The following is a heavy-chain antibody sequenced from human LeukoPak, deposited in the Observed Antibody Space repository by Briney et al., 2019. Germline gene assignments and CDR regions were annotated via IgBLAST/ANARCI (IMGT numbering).Heavy chain of an antibody. V-gene: IGHV4-30-4*01. CDR1: GGPISSGDYY. J-gene: IGHJ4*02. Sequence: SQTLSLTCTVSGGPISSGDYYWSWIRQPPGKGLEWIGYIYYSGSTYYNPSLKSRVTMSVDTSKNQLSLKLSSVTAADTAVYYCARELTYADYWGQGTLVTVSS. CDR3: ARELTYADY. D-gene: IGHD4/OR15-4a*01. CDR2: IYYSGST.